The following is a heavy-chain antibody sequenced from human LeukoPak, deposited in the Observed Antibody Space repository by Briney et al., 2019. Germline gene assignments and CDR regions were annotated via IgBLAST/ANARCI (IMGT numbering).Heavy chain of an antibody. Sequence: EASVKVSCKASGYTFGGYYMHWVRQAPGQGLEWMGWINPNSGGTNYAQKFQGRVTMTRDTSISTAYMELIRLRSADTAVYYCARVGRAFTARSSFFDYWGQGTLVTVSS. D-gene: IGHD6-6*01. J-gene: IGHJ4*02. CDR3: ARVGRAFTARSSFFDY. V-gene: IGHV1-2*02. CDR2: INPNSGGT. CDR1: GYTFGGYY.